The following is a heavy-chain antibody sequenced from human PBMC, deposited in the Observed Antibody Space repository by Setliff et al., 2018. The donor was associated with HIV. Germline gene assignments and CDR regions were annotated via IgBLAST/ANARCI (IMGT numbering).Heavy chain of an antibody. CDR2: QATDETIT. CDR3: AREGASSGHAGCFDS. D-gene: IGHD6-19*01. Sequence: GSLRLSCGASGFTLRNYVMHWVRQAPGKAMEWVAVQATDETITNYAASVKGRFTISRDDSMNTLYLQMNSLRVEDTSVYYCAREGASSGHAGCFDSWGQGALVTVS. V-gene: IGHV3-30*04. J-gene: IGHJ4*02. CDR1: GFTLRNYV.